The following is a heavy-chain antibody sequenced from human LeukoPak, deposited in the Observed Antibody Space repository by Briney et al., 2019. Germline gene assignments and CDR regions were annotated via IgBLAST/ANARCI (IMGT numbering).Heavy chain of an antibody. J-gene: IGHJ6*03. V-gene: IGHV1-2*02. CDR1: GYTFTGYY. Sequence: ASVKVSCKASGYTFTGYYMHSVRQAPGQGLKWMGWTNPNSGGAQYAKNLQGRVIMTTDKSLSTAYMELSSLRSDDTAVYYCARSSPPTYYHFYYYMDVWGKGSTVTVSS. CDR2: TNPNSGGA. CDR3: ARSSPPTYYHFYYYMDV. D-gene: IGHD6-13*01.